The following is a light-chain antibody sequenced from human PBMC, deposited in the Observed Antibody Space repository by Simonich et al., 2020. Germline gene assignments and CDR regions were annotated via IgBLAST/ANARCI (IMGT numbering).Light chain of an antibody. CDR2: WAS. J-gene: IGKJ1*01. Sequence: DIQMTQSPSTLSASVGDRVNITCRASQSVSSWLTWYQQKPGQPPKLLIYWASTRESGVPDRFIGSGSGTDFPLTISSLQAEDVAVYYCQQYYSTPRTFGQGTKVEIK. CDR1: QSVSSW. V-gene: IGKV4-1*01. CDR3: QQYYSTPRT.